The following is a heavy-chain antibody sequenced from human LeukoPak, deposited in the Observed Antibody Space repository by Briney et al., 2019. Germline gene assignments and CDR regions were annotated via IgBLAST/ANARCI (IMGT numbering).Heavy chain of an antibody. V-gene: IGHV3-74*01. J-gene: IGHJ6*01. CDR2: INSDGSST. CDR3: ARGWYYGMDV. D-gene: IGHD5-24*01. Sequence: GGSLSLSCAASGFTFSSYWMHWVRHPPGKGRVWVSRINSDGSSTNYPASEKGRFTISRDNAKNMLYLQINSLRAGDTAVYYCARGWYYGMDVWGQGTTITVSS. CDR1: GFTFSSYW.